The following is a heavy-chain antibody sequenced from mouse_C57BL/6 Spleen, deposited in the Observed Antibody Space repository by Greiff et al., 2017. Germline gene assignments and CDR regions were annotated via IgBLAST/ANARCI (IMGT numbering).Heavy chain of an antibody. J-gene: IGHJ4*01. V-gene: IGHV1-53*01. CDR2: INPSNGGT. D-gene: IGHD1-1*01. CDR3: ARNYGSSYVDYYAMDY. CDR1: GYTFTSYW. Sequence: QVQLQQPGTELVKPGASVKLSCKASGYTFTSYWMHWVKQRPGQGLEWIGNINPSNGGTNYNEKFKSKATLTVDKSSSTAYMQLSSLTSEDSAVYYCARNYGSSYVDYYAMDYWGQGTSVTVSS.